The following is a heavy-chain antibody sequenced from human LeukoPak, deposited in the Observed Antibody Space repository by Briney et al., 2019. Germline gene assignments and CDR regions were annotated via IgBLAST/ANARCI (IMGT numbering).Heavy chain of an antibody. CDR3: ARIWYYGSGNYHTNWFDP. Sequence: SETLSLTCTVSDGSISSYYWSWIRQPPGKGLEWIGYIYYSGSTNYNPSLKSRVTISVDTSKNQFSLKLSSVTAADTAVYYCARIWYYGSGNYHTNWFDPWGQGTLVTVSS. CDR1: DGSISSYY. V-gene: IGHV4-59*08. CDR2: IYYSGST. J-gene: IGHJ5*02. D-gene: IGHD3-10*01.